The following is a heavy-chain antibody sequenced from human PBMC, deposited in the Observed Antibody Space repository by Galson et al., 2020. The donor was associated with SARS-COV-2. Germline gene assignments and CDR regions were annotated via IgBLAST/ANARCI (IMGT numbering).Heavy chain of an antibody. J-gene: IGHJ4*02. Sequence: GGSLRLSCSASGFTFSDFAMHWVRQAPGKGLEYVSAISSNGGTSFYADSVNGRFTMSRDNAKNTFYLQMTGLRVEDTAFYSCLSFSSTRDNYWGQGTLVTVTS. CDR1: GFTFSDFA. CDR2: ISSNGGTS. CDR3: LSFSSTRDNY. V-gene: IGHV3-64D*09. D-gene: IGHD6-13*01.